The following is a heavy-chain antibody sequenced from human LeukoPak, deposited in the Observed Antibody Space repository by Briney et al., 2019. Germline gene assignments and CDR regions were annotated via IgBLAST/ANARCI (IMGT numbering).Heavy chain of an antibody. CDR1: GYTFITSS. V-gene: IGHV1-3*01. Sequence: GASVKVSCKPLGYTFITSSIYWVRQAPGQRLEWLGWITVASGNTRYSENLQGRVTLTRDTSAITAYMELHNLKFEDTAVYYCVGGSLGYWGQGTLVTVS. CDR2: ITVASGNT. J-gene: IGHJ4*02. CDR3: VGGSLGY.